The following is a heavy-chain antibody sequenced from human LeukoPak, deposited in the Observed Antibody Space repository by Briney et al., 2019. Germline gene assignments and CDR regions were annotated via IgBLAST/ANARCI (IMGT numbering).Heavy chain of an antibody. D-gene: IGHD3-22*01. V-gene: IGHV3-30*02. CDR2: IRYHGSDK. CDR3: ARGKNYYDRSGYYLYYFDY. Sequence: GGSLRLSCAASGFTFSSYGMHWVRQAPGKGLEWVALIRYHGSDKYYAQSVKGRFTISRDNSKNMLYLQMNSLRAEDTAVYYCARGKNYYDRSGYYLYYFDYWGQGTLVTVSS. J-gene: IGHJ4*02. CDR1: GFTFSSYG.